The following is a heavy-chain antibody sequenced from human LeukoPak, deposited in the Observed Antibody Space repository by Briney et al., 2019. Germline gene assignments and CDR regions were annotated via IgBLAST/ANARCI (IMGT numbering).Heavy chain of an antibody. CDR1: GITLSNYG. D-gene: IGHD3-22*01. Sequence: GGSLRLSCAVSGITLSNYGMSWVRQAAGKGLEWVAGISDSGGRTNYADSVKGRFTISRDNPKNTLYLQMNSLRAEDTAVYLCAKRGVVIRVILVGFHKEAYYFDSWGQGALVTVSS. CDR3: AKRGVVIRVILVGFHKEAYYFDS. CDR2: ISDSGGRT. J-gene: IGHJ4*02. V-gene: IGHV3-23*01.